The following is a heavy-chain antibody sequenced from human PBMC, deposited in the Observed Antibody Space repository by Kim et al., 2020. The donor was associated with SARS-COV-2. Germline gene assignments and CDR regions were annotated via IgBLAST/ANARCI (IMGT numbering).Heavy chain of an antibody. Sequence: ASVKVSCKTSGYSFNRYAISWVRQAPGQGLEWMGWISGYSGKTNYAQSFQGRISLTTDTSTSTAYMELRNLRSDDTAVYFCARDEGWLGFLPYYFDTWGQ. CDR3: ARDEGWLGFLPYYFDT. D-gene: IGHD5-12*01. CDR2: ISGYSGKT. J-gene: IGHJ4*02. V-gene: IGHV1-18*01. CDR1: GYSFNRYA.